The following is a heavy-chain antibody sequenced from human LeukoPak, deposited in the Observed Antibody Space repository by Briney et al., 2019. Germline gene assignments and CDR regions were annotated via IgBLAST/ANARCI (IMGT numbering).Heavy chain of an antibody. J-gene: IGHJ6*02. Sequence: GGSLRLSCAASGFTFSNYGMLWVRQAPGKGLEWVAVIWYDGSNKYYADSVKGRFTISRDNAKNTLYLQMNSLRAEDTAVYYCARDTYYYNSSAFYHYYYGMDVWGQGTTVTVSS. D-gene: IGHD3-22*01. CDR1: GFTFSNYG. V-gene: IGHV3-33*01. CDR3: ARDTYYYNSSAFYHYYYGMDV. CDR2: IWYDGSNK.